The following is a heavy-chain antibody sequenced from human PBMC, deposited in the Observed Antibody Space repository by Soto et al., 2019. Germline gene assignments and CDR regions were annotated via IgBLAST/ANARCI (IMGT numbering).Heavy chain of an antibody. CDR1: GLIVSSDH. CDR2: IGSDGSK. D-gene: IGHD6-19*01. V-gene: IGHV3-53*01. Sequence: EVQLVESGGGLIQPGGSLRLSCAASGLIVSSDHMNWVRQAPGKGLEWVPVIGSDGSKHYADSVKGRFTISRDTSKNILYLDMSSLRAADTAIYYCAREPGIEVYKYGMDVWGHGTTVIVSS. CDR3: AREPGIEVYKYGMDV. J-gene: IGHJ6*02.